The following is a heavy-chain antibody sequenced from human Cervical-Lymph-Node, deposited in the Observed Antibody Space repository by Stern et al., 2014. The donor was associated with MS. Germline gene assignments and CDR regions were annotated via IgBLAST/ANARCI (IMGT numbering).Heavy chain of an antibody. CDR3: ARSLNWNDVEDYHYGLDV. CDR2: INPNSGDT. CDR1: GYTFTGYY. D-gene: IGHD1-1*01. Sequence: QDQLVESGAEVKKPGASVKVPCKASGYTFTGYYLHWVRQAPGQGLEWMGRINPNSGDTKFAQNFQDRVTMTRDTSISTAYMELRRLRSDDTAVYYCARSLNWNDVEDYHYGLDVWGQGTTVTVSS. V-gene: IGHV1-2*06. J-gene: IGHJ6*02.